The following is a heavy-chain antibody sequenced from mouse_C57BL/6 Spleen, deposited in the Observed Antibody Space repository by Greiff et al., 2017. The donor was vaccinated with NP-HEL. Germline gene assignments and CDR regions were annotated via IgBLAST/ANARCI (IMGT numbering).Heavy chain of an antibody. Sequence: QVQLKQPGAELVKPGASVKLSCKASGYTFTSYWMQWVKQRPGQGLEWIGEIDPSDSYTNYNQKFKGKAKLNVDTSSSTAYMQLSSLTSEDSAVYYSARMVLRRDYYAMDYWGQGTSVTVSS. CDR3: ARMVLRRDYYAMDY. V-gene: IGHV1-50*01. D-gene: IGHD2-12*01. J-gene: IGHJ4*01. CDR2: IDPSDSYT. CDR1: GYTFTSYW.